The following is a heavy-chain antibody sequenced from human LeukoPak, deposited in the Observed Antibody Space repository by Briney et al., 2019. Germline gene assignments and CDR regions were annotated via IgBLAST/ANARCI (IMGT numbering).Heavy chain of an antibody. J-gene: IGHJ4*02. CDR2: INHSGST. CDR1: GGSFSGYY. D-gene: IGHD3-22*01. V-gene: IGHV4-34*01. CDR3: ARGRMVINL. Sequence: ASETLSLTCAVYGGSFSGYYWSWIRQPPGKGLEWIGEINHSGSTNYNPSLKSRVTISVDTSKNQFSLKLSSVTAADTAVYYRARGRMVINLWGQGTLVTVSS.